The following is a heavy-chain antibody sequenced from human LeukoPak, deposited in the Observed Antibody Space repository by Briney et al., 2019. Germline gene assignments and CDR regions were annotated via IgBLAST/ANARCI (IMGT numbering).Heavy chain of an antibody. J-gene: IGHJ1*01. CDR1: GGSISYYY. D-gene: IGHD3-22*01. Sequence: SETLSLTCTVSGGSISYYYWSWIRQPPGKGLEWIGYIYYSGSTNYNPSLKSRVTISVDTSKNQFSLKLNSVTPEDTAVYYCASSGYYQEYLQHWGQGTLVTVSS. V-gene: IGHV4-59*12. CDR2: IYYSGST. CDR3: ASSGYYQEYLQH.